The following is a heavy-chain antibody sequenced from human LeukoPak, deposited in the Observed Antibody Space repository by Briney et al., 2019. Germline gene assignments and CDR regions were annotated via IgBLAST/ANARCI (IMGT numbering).Heavy chain of an antibody. V-gene: IGHV1-2*02. CDR1: GYAFTVYY. D-gene: IGHD3-9*01. CDR2: INPNSGGT. CDR3: ARDGQLDDILTGYYGNWFDP. Sequence: ASVKFSCKASGYAFTVYYVHWVRQAPGQGLEELGLINPNSGGTNYAERFQGRVTMTRDTSISTAYMELSRLRSDDTAVYYCARDGQLDDILTGYYGNWFDPWGQGTLVTVSS. J-gene: IGHJ5*02.